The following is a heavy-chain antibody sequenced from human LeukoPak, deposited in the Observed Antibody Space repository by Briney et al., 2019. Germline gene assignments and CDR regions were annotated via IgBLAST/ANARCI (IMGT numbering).Heavy chain of an antibody. CDR1: GFSFSRYD. Sequence: GGSLRLSCGASGFSFSRYDIHWVRQAPGKGLEWVAFIRYDGSNKNYADSVKGRFTISRDNFMSTVYLQMNSLRAEDTAVYYCAKDRQTITIFGVVNTPRANFDYWGQGTLVTVSS. CDR3: AKDRQTITIFGVVNTPRANFDY. J-gene: IGHJ4*02. D-gene: IGHD3-3*01. CDR2: IRYDGSNK. V-gene: IGHV3-30*02.